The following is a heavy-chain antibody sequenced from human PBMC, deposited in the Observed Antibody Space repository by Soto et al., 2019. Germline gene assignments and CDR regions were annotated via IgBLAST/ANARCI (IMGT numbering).Heavy chain of an antibody. CDR1: GGSFSGYY. J-gene: IGHJ4*02. CDR3: ARRGMYSSSYPHY. CDR2: INHSGST. D-gene: IGHD6-6*01. V-gene: IGHV4-34*01. Sequence: PSETLSLCCADSGGSFSGYYWSWIRQPPGKGLEWIGEINHSGSTNYNPSLKSRVTISVDTSKNQFSLKLSSVTAADTAVYYCARRGMYSSSYPHYWGQGTLVTVSS.